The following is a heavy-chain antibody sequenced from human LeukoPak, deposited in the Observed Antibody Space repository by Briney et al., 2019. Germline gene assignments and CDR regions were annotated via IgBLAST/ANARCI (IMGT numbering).Heavy chain of an antibody. CDR2: IKQDGSEK. J-gene: IGHJ5*02. CDR3: ARIYCGGDCYTNWFDP. CDR1: GFTFSSYW. Sequence: PGGSLRLSCAASGFTFSSYWMSWVRQAPGKGLEWVANIKQDGSEKYYADSVKGRFTISRDNAKNSLYLQMNSLRAEDTAVYYCARIYCGGDCYTNWFDPWGQGTLVTVSS. V-gene: IGHV3-7*01. D-gene: IGHD2-21*02.